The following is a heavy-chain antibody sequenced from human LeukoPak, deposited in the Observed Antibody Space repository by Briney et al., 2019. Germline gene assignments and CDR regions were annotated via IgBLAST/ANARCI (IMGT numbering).Heavy chain of an antibody. CDR3: AKSSSYDKGAFDI. J-gene: IGHJ3*02. CDR1: GFTLSSYW. Sequence: GGSLRLSCAASGFTLSSYWMSWVRQAPGNGLEWVSGISWNSGSIGYADSVKGRFTISRDNAKNSLYMQMDSLRAEDMALYYCAKSSSYDKGAFDIWGQGTMVTVSS. V-gene: IGHV3-9*03. CDR2: ISWNSGSI. D-gene: IGHD6-13*01.